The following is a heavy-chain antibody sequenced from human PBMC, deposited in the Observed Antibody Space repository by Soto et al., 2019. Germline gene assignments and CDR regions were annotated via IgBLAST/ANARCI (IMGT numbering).Heavy chain of an antibody. Sequence: SETLYRTATLSGSSIASTTDCCACIQKPPGKGLAWVGSIYYSGKPNYNPSLKSRVTIPVDRSKNQFSLQMSSVTAADTAVYYCAKNLPRTGRFDYWGQGSLVTVSS. J-gene: IGHJ4*02. CDR1: GSSIASTTDC. V-gene: IGHV4-39*01. CDR3: AKNLPRTGRFDY. CDR2: IYYSGKP.